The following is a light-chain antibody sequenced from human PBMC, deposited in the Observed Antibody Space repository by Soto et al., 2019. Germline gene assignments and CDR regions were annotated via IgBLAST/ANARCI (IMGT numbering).Light chain of an antibody. CDR3: QQYGSSGT. Sequence: IVLAQSPGTLSLSPGERATFSCRASQSVSNNYLAWYQQKPGQAPRLLIYGASNRATGIPDRFSGSGSGTDFTLTISRLEPEDFAVYYCQQYGSSGTFGQGTKV. J-gene: IGKJ1*01. CDR1: QSVSNNY. CDR2: GAS. V-gene: IGKV3-20*01.